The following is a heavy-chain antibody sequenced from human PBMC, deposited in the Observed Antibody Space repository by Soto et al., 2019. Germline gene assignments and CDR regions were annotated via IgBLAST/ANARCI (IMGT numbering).Heavy chain of an antibody. D-gene: IGHD3-10*01. CDR3: ARMDAGSYYPSCYCDY. CDR1: GYTFTSYG. Sequence: ASVKVSCKASGYTFTSYGISWVRQAPGQGLEWMGWVSAYNGDTNYAQNFQGRVTMTTDTSTSTAYMELSRLRSDDTAMYYCARMDAGSYYPSCYCDYWGQGTLVTVSS. V-gene: IGHV1-18*01. J-gene: IGHJ4*02. CDR2: VSAYNGDT.